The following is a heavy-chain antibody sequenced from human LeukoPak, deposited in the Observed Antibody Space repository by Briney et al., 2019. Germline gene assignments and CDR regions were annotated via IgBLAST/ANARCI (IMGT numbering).Heavy chain of an antibody. J-gene: IGHJ4*02. CDR3: ARSSVGVRRMTDY. CDR2: MNPNSGNT. V-gene: IGHV1-8*01. D-gene: IGHD1-26*01. CDR1: GYTFISYE. Sequence: ASVKVSCKAPGYTFISYEINWVRQATGQGLEWMGWMNPNSGNTGYAQKFQGRVTMTRSTSINTAYMELSNLTSEDAAVYYCARSSVGVRRMTDYWGQGTLVTVSS.